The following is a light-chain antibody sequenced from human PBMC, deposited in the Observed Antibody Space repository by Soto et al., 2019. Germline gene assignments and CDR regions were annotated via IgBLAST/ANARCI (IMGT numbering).Light chain of an antibody. CDR3: QQYYSYPPN. CDR1: QGISSY. Sequence: AIRMTQSPSSLSASTGDRVTITCRASQGISSYLAWYQQKPGKAPKLLIYAASTLQSGVPSSFIGSGSGTDVTLTNSCLQSEDFATYYCQQYYSYPPNFGQGTKLEI. J-gene: IGKJ2*01. V-gene: IGKV1-8*01. CDR2: AAS.